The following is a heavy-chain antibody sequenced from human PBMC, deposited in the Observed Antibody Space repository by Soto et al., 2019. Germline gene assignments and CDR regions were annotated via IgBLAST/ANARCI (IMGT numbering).Heavy chain of an antibody. J-gene: IGHJ4*02. V-gene: IGHV3-21*01. CDR3: ASTIGTGSGSYY. Sequence: XGSLNLSCAAAGFTFSSYSMNWVRQAPGKGLEWVSSISSSSSYIYYADSVKGRFTISRDNAKNSLYLQMNSLRAEDTAVYYCASTIGTGSGSYYWGQGTLVTVSS. CDR2: ISSSSSYI. D-gene: IGHD1-26*01. CDR1: GFTFSSYS.